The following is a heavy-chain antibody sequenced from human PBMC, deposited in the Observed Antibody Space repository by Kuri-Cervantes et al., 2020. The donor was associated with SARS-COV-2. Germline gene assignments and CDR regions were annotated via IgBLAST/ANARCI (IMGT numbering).Heavy chain of an antibody. CDR2: INPNSGGT. V-gene: IGHV1-2*02. CDR1: GYTFTGYY. D-gene: IGHD2-2*01. Sequence: ASVKVSCKASGYTFTGYYMHWVRQAPGQGLEWRGWINPNSGGTNYAQKFQGRVTMTRDTSISTAYMELSRLRSDDTAVYYCAREASGYCSSTSCYGWFDPWGQGTLVTVSS. J-gene: IGHJ5*02. CDR3: AREASGYCSSTSCYGWFDP.